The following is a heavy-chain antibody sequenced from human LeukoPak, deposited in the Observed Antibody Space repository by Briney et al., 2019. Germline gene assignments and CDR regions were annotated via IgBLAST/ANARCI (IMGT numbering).Heavy chain of an antibody. Sequence: GASVKVSCKASGYTFTSYYMHWVRQAPGQGLEWMGWINPNSGGTNYAQKFQGRVTMTRDTSISTAYMELSRLRSDDTAVYYCVRVRMATILFDYWGQGTLVTVSS. J-gene: IGHJ4*02. CDR3: VRVRMATILFDY. D-gene: IGHD5-24*01. CDR2: INPNSGGT. CDR1: GYTFTSYY. V-gene: IGHV1-2*02.